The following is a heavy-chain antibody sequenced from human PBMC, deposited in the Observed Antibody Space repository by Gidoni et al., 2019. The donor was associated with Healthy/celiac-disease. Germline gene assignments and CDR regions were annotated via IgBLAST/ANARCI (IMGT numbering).Heavy chain of an antibody. J-gene: IGHJ4*02. CDR1: GCTVSRNY. CDR2: SYSGGST. Sequence: EVQPVAAVGGLVQPGGSLRLSCAASGCTVSRNYMSWARQAPGKGLEWVSVSYSGGSTYYADPVKGRFTISRDNSKNTLYLQMNSLRAEDTAVYYCARGPDVYCGGVRCLGDWGQGTLVTVSS. V-gene: IGHV3-66*01. CDR3: ARGPDVYCGGVRCLGD. D-gene: IGHD2-21*01.